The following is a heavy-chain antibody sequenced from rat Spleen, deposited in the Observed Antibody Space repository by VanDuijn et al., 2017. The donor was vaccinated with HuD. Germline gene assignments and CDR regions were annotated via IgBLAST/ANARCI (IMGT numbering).Heavy chain of an antibody. V-gene: IGHV5-29*01. Sequence: EVQLVESGGGLVQPGRSLKLSCAASGFTFSDYGMAWVRQAPTKGLEWVATISYGDTSGHSSTYYRDSVKGRFTVSRDNAKNSLYLQMNSLRSEDTATYYCTRANGAYWYFDFWGPGTMVTVSS. CDR2: ISYGDTSGHSST. CDR1: GFTFSDYG. D-gene: IGHD3-6*01. J-gene: IGHJ1*01. CDR3: TRANGAYWYFDF.